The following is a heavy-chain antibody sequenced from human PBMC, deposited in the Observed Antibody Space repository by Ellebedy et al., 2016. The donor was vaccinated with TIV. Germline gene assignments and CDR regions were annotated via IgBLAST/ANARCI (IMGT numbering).Heavy chain of an antibody. CDR1: GFTFGNYW. D-gene: IGHD2-15*01. V-gene: IGHV3-7*03. CDR3: VREISWGSSDYYYGMDV. Sequence: PGGSLRLSCAASGFTFGNYWMTWVRQAPGKGLECVANIKRGGSEKYYVDSVKGRFTISRDYPKNSLSLQMNSLRAGDTAVYYCVREISWGSSDYYYGMDVWGRGTMVTVSS. CDR2: IKRGGSEK. J-gene: IGHJ6*02.